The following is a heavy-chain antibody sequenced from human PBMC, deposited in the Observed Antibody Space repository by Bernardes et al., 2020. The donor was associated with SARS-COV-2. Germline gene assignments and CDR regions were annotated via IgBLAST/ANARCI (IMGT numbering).Heavy chain of an antibody. CDR1: GYTLTELS. Sequence: ASVKVSCKVSGYTLTELSMQWVRQAPGKGLEWMGGFDPEDGETIYAQKFQGRVTMTEDTSTDTAYMELSSLKSEDTAVYYCATGVREGDGYTLNWDFDLWGRGTLVTVSS. J-gene: IGHJ2*01. D-gene: IGHD5-12*01. CDR2: FDPEDGET. V-gene: IGHV1-24*01. CDR3: ATGVREGDGYTLNWDFDL.